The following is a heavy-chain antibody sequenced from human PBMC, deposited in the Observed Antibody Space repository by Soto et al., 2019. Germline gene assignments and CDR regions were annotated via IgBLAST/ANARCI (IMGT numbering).Heavy chain of an antibody. CDR1: GYSFTSYW. CDR3: ARHGTVLRFLETDAFDI. V-gene: IGHV5-10-1*01. CDR2: IDPSDSYT. J-gene: IGHJ3*02. D-gene: IGHD3-3*01. Sequence: GESLKISCKGSGYSFTSYWISWVRQMPGKGLEWMGRIDPSDSYTNYSPSFQGHVTISADKSTSTAYLQWSSLKASDTAMYYCARHGTVLRFLETDAFDIWGQGTMVTVSS.